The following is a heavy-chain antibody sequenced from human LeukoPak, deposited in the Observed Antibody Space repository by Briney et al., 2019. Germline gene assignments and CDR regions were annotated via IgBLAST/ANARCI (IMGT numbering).Heavy chain of an antibody. Sequence: GGSLRLSCAASGFTFSSYWMHWVRQAPGKGLVWVSRINSDGSSTSYADSVKGRFTISRDNAKNSLYLQMNSLRAEDTAVYYCARDPSVVVAATPEDAFDIWGQGTMVTVSS. J-gene: IGHJ3*02. CDR3: ARDPSVVVAATPEDAFDI. CDR2: INSDGSST. V-gene: IGHV3-74*01. CDR1: GFTFSSYW. D-gene: IGHD2-15*01.